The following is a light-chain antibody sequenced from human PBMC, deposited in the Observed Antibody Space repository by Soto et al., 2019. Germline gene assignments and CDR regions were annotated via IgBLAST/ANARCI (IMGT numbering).Light chain of an antibody. CDR3: QQNNNWPLT. CDR1: QSVSSNY. V-gene: IGKV3-20*01. J-gene: IGKJ4*01. Sequence: EIVLTQSPGTLSLSPGERATLSCRASQSVSSNYLAWYQQKPGQAPRLLVYGASSRATGIPDRFSGSGSGTDFTLTISRLEPEDFAVYHCQQNNNWPLTFGGGTKVEIK. CDR2: GAS.